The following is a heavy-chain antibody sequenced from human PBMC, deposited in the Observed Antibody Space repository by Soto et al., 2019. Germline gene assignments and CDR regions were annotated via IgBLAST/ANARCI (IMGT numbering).Heavy chain of an antibody. Sequence: QVQLVESGGGVVQPGRSLRLSCAASGFTFSSYGMHWVRQATGKGLEWVAVIWYDGSNKYYADSVKGRFTISRDNSKNTLYLQMNSLRAEDTAVYYCARDITMVRGVIARYYYGMDVWGQGTTVTVSS. J-gene: IGHJ6*02. CDR1: GFTFSSYG. V-gene: IGHV3-33*01. CDR2: IWYDGSNK. CDR3: ARDITMVRGVIARYYYGMDV. D-gene: IGHD3-10*01.